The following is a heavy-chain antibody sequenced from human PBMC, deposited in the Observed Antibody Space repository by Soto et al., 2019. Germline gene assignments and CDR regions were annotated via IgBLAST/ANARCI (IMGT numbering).Heavy chain of an antibody. CDR2: IYSDGSAT. D-gene: IGHD4-17*01. CDR3: ARGNYGGFDY. V-gene: IGHV3-74*01. CDR1: GFTFSYYW. J-gene: IGHJ4*02. Sequence: EVQLVESGGGLVEPGGSLRLSCAASGFTFSYYWMHWVRQTPEKGLVWVARIYSDGSATRYADSVKGRFTISRDNSKNTLYLQMNSLRADDTAVYYCARGNYGGFDYWGQGTLVTVSS.